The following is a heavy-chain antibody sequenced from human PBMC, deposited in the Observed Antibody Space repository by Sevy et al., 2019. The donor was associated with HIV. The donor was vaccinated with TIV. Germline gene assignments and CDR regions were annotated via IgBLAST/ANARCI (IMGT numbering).Heavy chain of an antibody. CDR3: VRGPNCGVGGCQQISPYCLDV. J-gene: IGHJ6*03. CDR2: IRNRPNSYTT. D-gene: IGHD2-15*01. V-gene: IGHV3-72*01. CDR1: GFTFSDHY. Sequence: GGSLRLSCAASGFTFSDHYVEWVRQAPGKGLEWVGRIRNRPNSYTTEYAASVKGRFTISRYDSRNSVYLQMNSLKTQDSAVYYCVRGPNCGVGGCQQISPYCLDVWGKGATVTVSS.